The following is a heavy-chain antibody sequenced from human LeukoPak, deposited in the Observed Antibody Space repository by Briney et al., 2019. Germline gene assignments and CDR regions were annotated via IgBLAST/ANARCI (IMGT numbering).Heavy chain of an antibody. Sequence: GGSLRLSCAASGFTFSSYAMSWVRQAPGKGLEWVSAISGSDFGTYYADSVKGRFTISRDNSKNTVSLQMNSLRVEDTAVYYCAKSDCASDGCKLLNYWGQGTLVTASS. CDR3: AKSDCASDGCKLLNY. CDR2: ISGSDFGT. J-gene: IGHJ4*02. V-gene: IGHV3-23*01. D-gene: IGHD2-21*01. CDR1: GFTFSSYA.